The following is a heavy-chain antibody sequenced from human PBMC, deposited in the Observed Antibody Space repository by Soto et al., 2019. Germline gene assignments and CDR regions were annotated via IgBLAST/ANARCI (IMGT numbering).Heavy chain of an antibody. CDR1: GGSISSYY. D-gene: IGHD6-6*01. CDR2: IYYSGST. Sequence: SETLSLTCTVSGGSISSYYWSWIRQPPGKGLEWIGYIYYSGSTNYNPSLKSRVTISVDTSKNQFSLKLSSVTAADTAVYYCARHLLHSSSPRSDYYYYYYMDVWGKGTTVTVSS. V-gene: IGHV4-59*08. CDR3: ARHLLHSSSPRSDYYYYYYMDV. J-gene: IGHJ6*03.